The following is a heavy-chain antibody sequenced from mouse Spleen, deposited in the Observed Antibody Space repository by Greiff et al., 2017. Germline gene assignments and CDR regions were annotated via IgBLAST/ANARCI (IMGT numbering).Heavy chain of an antibody. J-gene: IGHJ3*01. CDR1: GYTFTSYW. CDR3: TRRQLGLRTWFAY. V-gene: IGHV1-5*01. Sequence: VQLQQSGTVLARPGASVKMSCKTSGYTFTSYWMHWVKQRPGQGLEWIGAIYPGNSDTSYNQKFKGKAKLTAVTSASTAYMELSSLTNEDSAVYYCTRRQLGLRTWFAYWGQGTLVTVSA. CDR2: IYPGNSDT. D-gene: IGHD3-2*01.